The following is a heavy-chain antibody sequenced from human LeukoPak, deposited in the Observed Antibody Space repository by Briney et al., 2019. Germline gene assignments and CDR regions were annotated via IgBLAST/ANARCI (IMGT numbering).Heavy chain of an antibody. Sequence: PGGSLRLSCAASGFTFSDYYMTWIRQAPGKGLEWVSFISSSGSIIYYADSVKGRFAISRDNAKNSLYLQMNSLRAEDTAVYYCARDRCSGSYPLDYWGQGTLVTVSS. J-gene: IGHJ4*02. D-gene: IGHD1-26*01. CDR1: GFTFSDYY. CDR2: ISSSGSII. V-gene: IGHV3-11*01. CDR3: ARDRCSGSYPLDY.